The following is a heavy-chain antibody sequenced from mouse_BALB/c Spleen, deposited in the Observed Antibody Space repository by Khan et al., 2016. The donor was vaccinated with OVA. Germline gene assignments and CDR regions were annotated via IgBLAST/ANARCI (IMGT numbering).Heavy chain of an antibody. Sequence: DLVKPGASVKLSCKASGYTFTSYWINWIKQRPGQGLEWVGHIGPGSGNPYNNEIFKGKATLTVDTSSSTVYIQLSSLSSEDSAVYFCVTSHYYGNGLYATTSWGHGTSVPFS. D-gene: IGHD1-1*01. J-gene: IGHJ4*01. CDR3: VTSHYYGNGLYATTS. CDR1: GYTFTSYW. CDR2: IGPGSGNP. V-gene: IGHV1S41*01.